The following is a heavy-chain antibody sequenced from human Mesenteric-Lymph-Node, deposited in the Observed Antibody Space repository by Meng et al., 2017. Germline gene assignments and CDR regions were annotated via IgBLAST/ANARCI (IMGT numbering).Heavy chain of an antibody. CDR1: GFTFDDYG. J-gene: IGHJ4*02. Sequence: GESLKISCAASGFTFDDYGMSWVRQAPGKGLEWVAVIWYDGSNKYYADSVKGRFTISRDNSKNTLYLQMNSLRAEDTAVYYCARETRLAMIVEWGQGTLVTVSS. D-gene: IGHD3-22*01. V-gene: IGHV3-33*08. CDR3: ARETRLAMIVE. CDR2: IWYDGSNK.